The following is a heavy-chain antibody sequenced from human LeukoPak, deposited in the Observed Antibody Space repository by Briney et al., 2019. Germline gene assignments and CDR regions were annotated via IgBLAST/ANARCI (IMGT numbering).Heavy chain of an antibody. Sequence: ASVKVSSKASGYTFTGYYMHWVRQAPGQGLEWMGWINPNSGGTNYAQKFQGRVAMTRDTSISTAYMELSRLRSDDTAVYYCASELRYFDWYAFDIWGQGTMVTVSS. V-gene: IGHV1-2*02. CDR2: INPNSGGT. CDR1: GYTFTGYY. J-gene: IGHJ3*02. CDR3: ASELRYFDWYAFDI. D-gene: IGHD3-9*01.